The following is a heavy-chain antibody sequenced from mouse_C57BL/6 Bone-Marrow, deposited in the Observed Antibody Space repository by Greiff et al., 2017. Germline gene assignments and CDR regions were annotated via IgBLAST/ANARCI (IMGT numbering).Heavy chain of an antibody. CDR2: IYPSDSET. CDR3: ESDLDGYGFAY. D-gene: IGHD2-3*01. V-gene: IGHV1-61*01. Sequence: QVQLQQPGAELVRPGSSVKLSCKASGYTFTSYWMDWVKQRPGQGLEWIGNIYPSDSETHYNQKFKVKAPLTVDKSSSTASMQLSSLTSEDSAVYCWESDLDGYGFAYWGQGTLVTVAA. CDR1: GYTFTSYW. J-gene: IGHJ3*01.